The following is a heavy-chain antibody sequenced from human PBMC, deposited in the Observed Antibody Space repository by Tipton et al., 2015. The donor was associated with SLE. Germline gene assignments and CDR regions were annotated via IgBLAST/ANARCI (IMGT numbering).Heavy chain of an antibody. J-gene: IGHJ4*02. CDR1: GGSISSYY. V-gene: IGHV4-59*05. D-gene: IGHD2-21*02. CDR3: ARLGVVVTAIDY. CDR2: IYYSGST. Sequence: TLSLTCTVSGGSISSYYWSWIRQPPGKGLEWIGSIYYSGSTYYNPSLKSRVTISVDTSKNQFSLKLSSVTAADTAVYYCARLGVVVTAIDYWGQGTLVTVSS.